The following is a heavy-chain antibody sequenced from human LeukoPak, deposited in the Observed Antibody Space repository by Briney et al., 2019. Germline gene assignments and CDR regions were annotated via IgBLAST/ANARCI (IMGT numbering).Heavy chain of an antibody. V-gene: IGHV4-59*01. Sequence: SETLSLTCAVYGGSFSGYYWSWIRQPPGKGLEWIGYIYYSGSTNYNPSLKSRVTISVDTSKNQFSLKLSSVTAADTAVYYCASSNWAGDYWGQGTLVTVSS. D-gene: IGHD6-13*01. J-gene: IGHJ4*02. CDR1: GGSFSGYY. CDR3: ASSNWAGDY. CDR2: IYYSGST.